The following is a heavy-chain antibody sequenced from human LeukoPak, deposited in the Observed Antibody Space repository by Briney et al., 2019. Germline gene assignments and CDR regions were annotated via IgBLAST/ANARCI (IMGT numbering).Heavy chain of an antibody. D-gene: IGHD3-10*01. Sequence: GGSLRLSCAASGFTFNNYAMNWVRQAPGKGLEWVSAISGGGGSTYYADSAKGRFTISRDNSKNTLYLQMNSLRAEDTGVYYCAKYYYGSGTYPTGWFDPWGQGTLVTVSS. V-gene: IGHV3-23*01. CDR1: GFTFNNYA. J-gene: IGHJ5*02. CDR2: ISGGGGST. CDR3: AKYYYGSGTYPTGWFDP.